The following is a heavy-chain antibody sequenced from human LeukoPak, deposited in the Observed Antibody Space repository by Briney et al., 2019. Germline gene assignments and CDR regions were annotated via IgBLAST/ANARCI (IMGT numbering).Heavy chain of an antibody. J-gene: IGHJ6*02. Sequence: ASVKVSCKASGYTFTRYDINWVRQATGQGLEWMGWMNPNSGNTGYAQKFQGRVTMTRNTSISTAYMELSSLRSEDTAVYYCARGYGRFGELSVNYYYYYGMDVWGQGTTVTVSS. CDR2: MNPNSGNT. V-gene: IGHV1-8*01. CDR3: ARGYGRFGELSVNYYYYYGMDV. D-gene: IGHD3-10*01. CDR1: GYTFTRYD.